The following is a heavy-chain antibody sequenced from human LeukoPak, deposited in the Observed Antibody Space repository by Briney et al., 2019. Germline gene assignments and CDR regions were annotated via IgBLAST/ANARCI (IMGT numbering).Heavy chain of an antibody. V-gene: IGHV4-59*01. CDR3: ARVGYSSSWYLAG. Sequence: PETLSLTCTVSGGSISSYYWSWIRQPPGKGLEWVGYIYYSWSTNYNPSLKRRVTISVAASNNQCSLKLSSVTAEDSAVYYCARVGYSSSWYLAGWGQGTLVTVSS. J-gene: IGHJ4*02. CDR2: IYYSWST. D-gene: IGHD6-13*01. CDR1: GGSISSYY.